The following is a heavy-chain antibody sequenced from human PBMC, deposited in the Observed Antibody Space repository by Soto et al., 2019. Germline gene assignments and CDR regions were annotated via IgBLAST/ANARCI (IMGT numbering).Heavy chain of an antibody. CDR2: IIPIFGTA. D-gene: IGHD5-18*01. CDR3: AREDTAMPKGCYYYGMDV. J-gene: IGHJ6*02. V-gene: IGHV1-69*01. Sequence: QVQLVQSGAEVKKPGSSVKVSCKASGGTFSSYAISWVRQAPGQGLEWMGGIIPIFGTANYAQKFQGRVTINADESTSTAYMELSSLRSEDTAVYYCAREDTAMPKGCYYYGMDVWGQGTTVTVSS. CDR1: GGTFSSYA.